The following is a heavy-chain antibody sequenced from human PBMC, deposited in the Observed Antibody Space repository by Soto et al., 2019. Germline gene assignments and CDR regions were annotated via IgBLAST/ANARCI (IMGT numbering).Heavy chain of an antibody. CDR2: ISSSSSTI. Sequence: GGSLRLSCAASGFTFSDYYMSWIRQAPGKGLEWVSYISSSSSTIYYADSVKGRFTISRDNAKNSLYLQMNSLRAEDKAVYYCARDKSYSSLFDPWGQGTLVTVSS. V-gene: IGHV3-11*04. CDR1: GFTFSDYY. CDR3: ARDKSYSSLFDP. J-gene: IGHJ5*02. D-gene: IGHD6-13*01.